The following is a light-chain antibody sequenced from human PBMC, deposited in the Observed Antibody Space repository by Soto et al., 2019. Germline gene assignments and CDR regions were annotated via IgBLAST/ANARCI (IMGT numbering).Light chain of an antibody. V-gene: IGKV1-5*03. Sequence: DIQRTQCPSTLSASFGDRVTITCRASQSINTWLAWYQQKPGKAPKFLIFEASSLESGVPSSFSGSGSGTEFTLTISSLQPDDFATYYCQHYNSYSWTFGQGTKVDIK. CDR3: QHYNSYSWT. CDR1: QSINTW. J-gene: IGKJ1*01. CDR2: EAS.